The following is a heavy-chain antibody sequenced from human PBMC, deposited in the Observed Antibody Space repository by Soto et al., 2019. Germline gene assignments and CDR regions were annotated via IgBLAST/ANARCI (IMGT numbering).Heavy chain of an antibody. V-gene: IGHV1-69*02. CDR3: ATSYGSGSQAFDY. D-gene: IGHD3-10*01. CDR1: GDTFNSYT. J-gene: IGHJ4*02. Sequence: QVHLVQSGAELRKPGSSVRVSCKASGDTFNSYTINWVRQAPGLGLEWMGRTIPILSMSNYALKFQGRLTITADKAASAGHMVLGSLRSADTAIYYCATSYGSGSQAFDYWGQGDLVTVSS. CDR2: TIPILSMS.